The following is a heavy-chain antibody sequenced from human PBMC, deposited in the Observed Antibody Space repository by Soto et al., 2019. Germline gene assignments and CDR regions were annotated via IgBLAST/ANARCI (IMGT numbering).Heavy chain of an antibody. Sequence: GGSLRLSCSASGFTFSSYAMHWVRQAPGKGLEYVSAISSNGGSTYYADSVKGRFTISRDNSKNTLYLQMSSLRAEDTAVYYCVKDFGHQRGIVATIVVVPLRYSFGMDVWGQGT. J-gene: IGHJ6*02. V-gene: IGHV3-64D*08. CDR3: VKDFGHQRGIVATIVVVPLRYSFGMDV. CDR1: GFTFSSYA. CDR2: ISSNGGST. D-gene: IGHD5-12*01.